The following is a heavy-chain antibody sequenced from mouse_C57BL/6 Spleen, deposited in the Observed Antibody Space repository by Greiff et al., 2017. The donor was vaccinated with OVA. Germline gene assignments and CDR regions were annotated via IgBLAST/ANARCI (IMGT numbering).Heavy chain of an antibody. CDR1: GYTFTSYW. V-gene: IGHV1-69*01. D-gene: IGHD1-1*01. CDR3: ARSESSYALYWYFDV. CDR2: IDPSDSYT. J-gene: IGHJ1*03. Sequence: QVQLQQPGAELVMPGASVKLSCKASGYTFTSYWMHWVKQRPGQGLEWIGEIDPSDSYTNYNQKFKGKSTLTVDKSSSTAYMQLSSLTSEDSAVYYCARSESSYALYWYFDVWGTGTTVTVSA.